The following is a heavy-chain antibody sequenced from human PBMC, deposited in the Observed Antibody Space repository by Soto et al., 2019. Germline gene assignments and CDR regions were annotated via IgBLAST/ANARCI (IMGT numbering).Heavy chain of an antibody. D-gene: IGHD3-22*01. J-gene: IGHJ4*02. CDR3: AKPHYYDSSGHFFDY. Sequence: GSLRLSCAASGFTFSSYGMHWVRQAPGKGLERVAIISYDGSNKNYADSVKGRVTISRDNSKNTLYLQMNSLRAEDTAVYYCAKPHYYDSSGHFFDYWGPGTLVTVSS. CDR1: GFTFSSYG. V-gene: IGHV3-30*18. CDR2: ISYDGSNK.